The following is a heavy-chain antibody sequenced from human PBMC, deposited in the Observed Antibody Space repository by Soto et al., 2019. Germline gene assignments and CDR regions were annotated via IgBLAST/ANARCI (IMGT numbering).Heavy chain of an antibody. CDR3: ARLPITGTENYVYGMDV. Sequence: GASVKISGKGSGYSFTNYWISGVLQMPRKCLEWMGRIDPSDSYTNNSPSFQGHVNITADKSINTAYLQWISLKASDTDMYYCARLPITGTENYVYGMDVWGEGTTVT. V-gene: IGHV5-10-1*01. D-gene: IGHD1-7*01. CDR2: IDPSDSYT. J-gene: IGHJ6*02. CDR1: GYSFTNYW.